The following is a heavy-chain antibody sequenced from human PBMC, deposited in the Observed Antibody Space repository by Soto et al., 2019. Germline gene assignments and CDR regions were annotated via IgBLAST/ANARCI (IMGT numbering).Heavy chain of an antibody. CDR1: GGSISSYY. D-gene: IGHD2-15*01. J-gene: IGHJ4*02. Sequence: SETLSLTCTVSGGSISSYYWSWIRQPPGKGLEWIGYIYYSGSTNYNPSLKSRVTISVDTSKNQFSLKLSSVTAADTAVYYCARLERVVDCSGGSCYSSSYFDYWGQGTLVTVSS. CDR2: IYYSGST. CDR3: ARLERVVDCSGGSCYSSSYFDY. V-gene: IGHV4-59*08.